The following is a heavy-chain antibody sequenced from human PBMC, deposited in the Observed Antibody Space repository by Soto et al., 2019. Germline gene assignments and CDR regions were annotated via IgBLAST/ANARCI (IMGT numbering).Heavy chain of an antibody. Sequence: QVQLVQSGAEVKKPGSSVKVSCKASGGTFSSYTISWVRQAPGQGLEWMGRIIPILGIANYAKKFQGRVTITADKSTSTAYMELSSLRSEDTAVYYCAREERVYRFDYWGQGTLVTVSS. CDR3: AREERVYRFDY. CDR2: IIPILGIA. J-gene: IGHJ4*02. D-gene: IGHD6-13*01. V-gene: IGHV1-69*08. CDR1: GGTFSSYT.